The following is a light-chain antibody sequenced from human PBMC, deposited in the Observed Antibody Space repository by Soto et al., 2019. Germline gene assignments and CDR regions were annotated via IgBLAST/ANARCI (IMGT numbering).Light chain of an antibody. CDR3: GAWDDRLHGYV. CDR1: NSNIATYA. CDR2: GND. J-gene: IGLJ1*01. Sequence: QSVLTQPPSASGTPGQSVTISCSGTNSNIATYAVNWYQQYPGTAPRLLIYGNDQRPSGVPDRFSGSKSDTSASLAISGLQSEDEADYYCGAWDDRLHGYVFGTGTKLTVL. V-gene: IGLV1-44*01.